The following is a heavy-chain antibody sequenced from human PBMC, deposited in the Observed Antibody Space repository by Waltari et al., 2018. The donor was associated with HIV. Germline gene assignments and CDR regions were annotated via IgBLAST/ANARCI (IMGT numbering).Heavy chain of an antibody. CDR1: GFTFSTYG. V-gene: IGHV3-30*18. J-gene: IGHJ4*02. CDR3: AKDRGGITYYFDY. Sequence: QVQLVESGGGVVQPGRSLRLSCAASGFTFSTYGMHWVRPAPGKGLEWVAVISDDGTNKYYADSVKGRFTISRDNSKNTLYLQMNSLRPEDTAVYYCAKDRGGITYYFDYWGQGTLVAVSS. D-gene: IGHD6-13*01. CDR2: ISDDGTNK.